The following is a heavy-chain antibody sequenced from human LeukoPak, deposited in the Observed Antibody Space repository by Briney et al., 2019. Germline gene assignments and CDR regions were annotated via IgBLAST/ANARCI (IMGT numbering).Heavy chain of an antibody. CDR1: GGSISGYY. J-gene: IGHJ6*02. CDR3: ASLKGGSGGVDV. CDR2: IHYSGNT. D-gene: IGHD3-16*01. Sequence: SETLPLTCTVSGGSISGYYWSWIRQPPGKALEWIGYIHYSGNTKYNPSLKSRVTLSVDTSKNQFSLKLTSVTAADTAVYFCASLKGGSGGVDVWGQRTTATVSS. V-gene: IGHV4-59*01.